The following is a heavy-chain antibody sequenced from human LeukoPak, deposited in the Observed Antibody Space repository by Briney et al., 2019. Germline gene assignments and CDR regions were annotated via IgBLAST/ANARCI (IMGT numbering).Heavy chain of an antibody. D-gene: IGHD3-10*01. J-gene: IGHJ4*02. CDR3: AKGSRLSGSGSHPDY. CDR2: ISWNSGSI. CDR1: GFTFDDYA. Sequence: PGGSLRLSCAASGFTFDDYAMHWVRQAPGKGLEWVSGISWNSGSIGYADSVKGRFTISRDNAKNSLYLQMNSLRAEDTAVYYCAKGSRLSGSGSHPDYWGQGTLVTVSS. V-gene: IGHV3-9*01.